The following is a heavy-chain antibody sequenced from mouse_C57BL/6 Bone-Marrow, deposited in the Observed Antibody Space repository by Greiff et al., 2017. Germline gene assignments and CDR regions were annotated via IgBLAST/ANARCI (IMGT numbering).Heavy chain of an antibody. D-gene: IGHD2-2*01. CDR2: ISWGDDK. J-gene: IGHJ1*03. CDR3: ARRADLLWLRRGRPGYFDV. V-gene: IGHV8-12*01. Sequence: QVTLKVSGPGILQSSQTLSLTCSFSGFSLSTSGMGVSWIRQPSGKGLEWLAHISWGDDKRYNPSLKSRLTISKDTSRNPVFLKITSVDTADTAPYYFARRADLLWLRRGRPGYFDVWGTGTTVTVSS. CDR1: GFSLSTSGMG.